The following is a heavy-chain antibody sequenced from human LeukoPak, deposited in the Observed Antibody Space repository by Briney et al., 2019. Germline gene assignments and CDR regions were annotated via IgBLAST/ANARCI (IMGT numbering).Heavy chain of an antibody. CDR3: AKDRLGDYYGSGTYYTNYFDY. CDR1: GFTFSSHA. Sequence: GGSLRLSCAASGFTFSSHAMSWVRQAPGKGPEWVSAISGSGVSTYYADSVKGRFTISRDNSKNTQYLQMNSLRAEDTAVYYCAKDRLGDYYGSGTYYTNYFDYWGQGTLVTISS. V-gene: IGHV3-23*01. J-gene: IGHJ4*02. D-gene: IGHD3-10*01. CDR2: ISGSGVST.